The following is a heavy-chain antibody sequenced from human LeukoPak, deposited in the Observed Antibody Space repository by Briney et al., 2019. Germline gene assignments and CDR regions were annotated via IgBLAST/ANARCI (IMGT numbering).Heavy chain of an antibody. J-gene: IGHJ6*03. CDR3: ARAYCSGGSCYSLFRGYYYYMDV. CDR2: MNPNSGNT. Sequence: ASVKVSCKASGYTFTSYDINWVRQATGQGLEWMGWMNPNSGNTNYAQKLQGRVTMTTDTSTSTAYMELRSLRSDDTAVYYCARAYCSGGSCYSLFRGYYYYMDVWGKGTTVTVSS. D-gene: IGHD2-15*01. CDR1: GYTFTSYD. V-gene: IGHV1-18*01.